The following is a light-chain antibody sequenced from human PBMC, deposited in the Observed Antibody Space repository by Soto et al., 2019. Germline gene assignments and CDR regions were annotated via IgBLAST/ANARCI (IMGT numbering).Light chain of an antibody. J-gene: IGLJ2*01. V-gene: IGLV2-14*01. Sequence: QSALTQPASVSGSPGQSITISCTGTSSDVGGYNYVSWYQQHPGKAPKLMIYDVSNRPSGVSNRFSGSKSGNTASLTISGLQAEDEADYYCSSYTSSSTPAIAGGTQLTVL. CDR1: SSDVGGYNY. CDR3: SSYTSSSTPA. CDR2: DVS.